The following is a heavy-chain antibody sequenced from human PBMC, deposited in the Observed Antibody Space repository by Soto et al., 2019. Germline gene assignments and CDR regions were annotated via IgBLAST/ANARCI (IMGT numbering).Heavy chain of an antibody. Sequence: QVQLQESGPGLVKPSDTLSLTCAVSGYSISSSNWWGWIRQPPGKGLEWIGYIYYSGSTYYNPSXTGRGTRSVDXXKXQXXLKLSCVTAVDTAVYYGARIGGYCSGGSCYWYFDLWGRGTLVTVSS. CDR1: GYSISSSNW. D-gene: IGHD2-15*01. CDR2: IYYSGST. CDR3: ARIGGYCSGGSCYWYFDL. J-gene: IGHJ2*01. V-gene: IGHV4-28*01.